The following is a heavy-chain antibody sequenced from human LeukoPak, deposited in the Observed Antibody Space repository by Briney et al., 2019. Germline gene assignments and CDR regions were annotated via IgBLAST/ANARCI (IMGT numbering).Heavy chain of an antibody. V-gene: IGHV3-23*01. J-gene: IGHJ5*02. CDR1: GFTFSSYA. Sequence: PGGSLRLSCAASGFTFSSYAMSWVRQAPGKGLEWVSAISGSGGSTYYADSVKGRFTISRDNSKNTLYLQMNNLRAEDTAMYYCAKDIGYSMAHGFDPWGLGTLVTVSS. CDR3: AKDIGYSMAHGFDP. D-gene: IGHD3-22*01. CDR2: ISGSGGST.